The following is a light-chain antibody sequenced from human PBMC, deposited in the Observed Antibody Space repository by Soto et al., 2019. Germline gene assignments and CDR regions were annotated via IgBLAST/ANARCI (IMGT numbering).Light chain of an antibody. CDR2: EVT. V-gene: IGLV2-8*01. Sequence: QSALTQPPSASGSPGQSVTVSCTGTSSDIGDYNYVSWYQQHPGKAPKLIIYEVTKRPSGVPHRVSGSKSGNTASLTVSGLQTEDEADYYCTSYAGRNNLIFGGGTQLTVL. CDR3: TSYAGRNNLI. CDR1: SSDIGDYNY. J-gene: IGLJ2*01.